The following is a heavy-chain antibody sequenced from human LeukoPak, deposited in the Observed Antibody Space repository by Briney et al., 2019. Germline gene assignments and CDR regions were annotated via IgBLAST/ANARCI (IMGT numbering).Heavy chain of an antibody. J-gene: IGHJ4*02. CDR2: ISAYNDHT. V-gene: IGHV1-18*01. CDR3: ARDLGFGELLKFDY. CDR1: GYTFTNYG. Sequence: ASVKVSCKASGYTFTNYGISWVRQAPGQGLEWMGWISAYNDHTNYAQKLQGRVTMTTDTSTSTAYMELRSLRSDDTAVYYCARDLGFGELLKFDYWGQGTLVTVSS. D-gene: IGHD3-10*01.